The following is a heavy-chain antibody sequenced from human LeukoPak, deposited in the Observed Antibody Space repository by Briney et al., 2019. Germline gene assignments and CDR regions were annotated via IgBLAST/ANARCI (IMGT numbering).Heavy chain of an antibody. Sequence: GGSLRLSCAASGFTFSSYGMRWVRQAPGKGLEWVAVIWYDGSNKYYADSVKGRFTISRDNSKNTLYLQMNSLRAEDTAVYYCARDSGSPWNYYYMDVWGKGTTVTVSS. CDR2: IWYDGSNK. CDR3: ARDSGSPWNYYYMDV. CDR1: GFTFSSYG. J-gene: IGHJ6*03. D-gene: IGHD1-26*01. V-gene: IGHV3-33*01.